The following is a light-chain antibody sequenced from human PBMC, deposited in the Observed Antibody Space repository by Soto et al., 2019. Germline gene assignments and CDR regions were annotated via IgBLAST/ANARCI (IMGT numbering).Light chain of an antibody. J-gene: IGKJ2*01. Sequence: EIVMTQSPATLSLSPGERATLSCRASQSVSSNLAWYQQKPGQAPRLLIYGASTRATGIPARFRGSGSETEFTLTISSLQSEDFGVYYCQQYNNARTFGQGTKLEIK. CDR1: QSVSSN. CDR3: QQYNNART. V-gene: IGKV3-15*01. CDR2: GAS.